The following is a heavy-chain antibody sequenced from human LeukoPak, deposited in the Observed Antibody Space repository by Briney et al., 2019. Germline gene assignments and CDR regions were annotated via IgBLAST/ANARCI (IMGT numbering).Heavy chain of an antibody. J-gene: IGHJ6*02. Sequence: SETLSLTCAVYGGSFSGYYWSWIRQPPGKGLEWIGEINHSGSTNYNPSPKSRVTISVDASKNQFSLKLSSVTAADTAVYYCARDLRGDYVFSYYYYGMDVWGQGTTVTVSS. CDR2: INHSGST. D-gene: IGHD4-17*01. V-gene: IGHV4-34*01. CDR3: ARDLRGDYVFSYYYYGMDV. CDR1: GGSFSGYY.